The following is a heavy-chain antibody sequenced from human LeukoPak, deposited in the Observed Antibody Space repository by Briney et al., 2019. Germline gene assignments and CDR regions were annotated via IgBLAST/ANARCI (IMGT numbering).Heavy chain of an antibody. J-gene: IGHJ3*02. CDR1: GYTFTNYG. CDR2: ISVYNGNT. D-gene: IGHD3-10*01. V-gene: IGHV1-18*01. CDR3: ARDTMVRGVIITLDAFDI. Sequence: GDSVKVYCKASGYTFTNYGISWVRQAPGQGLEWMGWISVYNGNTNYAQKLQGRVTMTTDTSTSTAYMELRSLRSDDTAVYYCARDTMVRGVIITLDAFDIWGQGTMVTVSS.